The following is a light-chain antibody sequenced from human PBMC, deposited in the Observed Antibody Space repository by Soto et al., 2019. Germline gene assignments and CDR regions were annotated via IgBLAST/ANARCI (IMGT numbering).Light chain of an antibody. Sequence: QSALTQPASVSGSPGQSITISCTGTSSDVGGYNYVSWYQQHPGKAPKLMIDDVSNRPSGVSNRFSGSKSGNTASLTISGLPAEDEADYYCSSYTSSSTLEVFGGGTKLTVL. CDR2: DVS. CDR3: SSYTSSSTLEV. CDR1: SSDVGGYNY. J-gene: IGLJ2*01. V-gene: IGLV2-14*01.